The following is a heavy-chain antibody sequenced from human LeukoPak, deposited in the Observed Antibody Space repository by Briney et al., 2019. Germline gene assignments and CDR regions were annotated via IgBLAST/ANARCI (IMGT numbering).Heavy chain of an antibody. CDR2: IDSDGSSP. CDR1: GFTFSRER. J-gene: IGHJ1*01. D-gene: IGHD2-15*01. V-gene: IGHV3-74*01. CDR3: ASDSYSPEYFQH. Sequence: GGSLRLSCAASGFTFSRERMHWVRQAPGKGVVWVSRIDSDGSSPTYADSVKGRFTISRDNAKNTLYLQMNSLRAEDTAVYYCASDSYSPEYFQHWGQGTLVTVSS.